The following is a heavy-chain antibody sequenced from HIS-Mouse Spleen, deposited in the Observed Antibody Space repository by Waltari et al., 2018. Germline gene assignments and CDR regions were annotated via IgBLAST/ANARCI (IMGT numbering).Heavy chain of an antibody. Sequence: EVQLVETGGGLIQPGGSLRLTCAAAGFTVSRKYRSWVSRGPGKGLEWVSVIYSGGSTYYADSVKGRFTISRDNSKNTLYLQMNSLRAEDTAVYYCARHYYYGSGSYYFDYWGQGTLVTVSS. J-gene: IGHJ4*02. CDR1: GFTVSRKY. V-gene: IGHV3-53*02. CDR3: ARHYYYGSGSYYFDY. D-gene: IGHD3-10*01. CDR2: IYSGGST.